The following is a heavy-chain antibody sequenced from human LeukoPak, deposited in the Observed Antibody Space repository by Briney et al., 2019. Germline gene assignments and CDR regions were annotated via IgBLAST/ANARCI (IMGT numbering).Heavy chain of an antibody. Sequence: SETLSLTCTVSRGSITSGNYYWSWIRQPAGKGLEWVGRIYNNGSTNYNPSLTSRVIISLDTSKNQFSLKLSSVTAADTAVYYCARGIYDAFDIWGQGTMVTVSS. CDR2: IYNNGST. D-gene: IGHD3-10*01. CDR3: ARGIYDAFDI. CDR1: RGSITSGNYY. J-gene: IGHJ3*02. V-gene: IGHV4-61*02.